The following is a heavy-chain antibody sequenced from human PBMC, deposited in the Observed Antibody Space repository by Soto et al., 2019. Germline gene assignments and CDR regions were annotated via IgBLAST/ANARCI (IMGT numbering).Heavy chain of an antibody. D-gene: IGHD3-10*01. J-gene: IGHJ4*02. CDR3: ARGPRSPRYGSGSYNIFARAFDY. V-gene: IGHV4-34*01. Sequence: QVQLQQWGAGLLKPSETLSLTCAVYGGSFSGYYWSWIRQPPGKGLEWIGEINHSGSTNYNPSLKSRVTISVDTSKNQFSLKLSSVTAADTAVYYCARGPRSPRYGSGSYNIFARAFDYWGQGTLVTVSS. CDR1: GGSFSGYY. CDR2: INHSGST.